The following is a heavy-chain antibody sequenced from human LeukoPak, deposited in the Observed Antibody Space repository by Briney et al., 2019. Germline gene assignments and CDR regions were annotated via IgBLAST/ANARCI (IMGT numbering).Heavy chain of an antibody. J-gene: IGHJ4*02. Sequence: ASVKVSCKASGYTFTGYYMHWVRRAPGQGLEWMGWINPNSGGTNYAQKFQGRVTMTRDTSISTAYMELSRLRSDDTAVYYCAREDWFGELPLDYWGQGTLVTVSS. CDR2: INPNSGGT. CDR1: GYTFTGYY. V-gene: IGHV1-2*02. CDR3: AREDWFGELPLDY. D-gene: IGHD3-10*01.